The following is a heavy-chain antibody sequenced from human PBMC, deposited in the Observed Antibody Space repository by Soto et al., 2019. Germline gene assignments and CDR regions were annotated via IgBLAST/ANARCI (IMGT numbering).Heavy chain of an antibody. V-gene: IGHV3-23*01. J-gene: IGHJ4*02. CDR3: AKGPTPFPTVIYFDY. Sequence: EVQLLESGGGLVQPGGSLRLSCAASGFTFSSYAMSWVRQAPGKGLEWVSAISGSGGSTYYADSVKGRFTISRDNSKNTRYLQMNSLRAEDTAVYYCAKGPTPFPTVIYFDYWGQGTLVTVSS. CDR2: ISGSGGST. D-gene: IGHD2-15*01. CDR1: GFTFSSYA.